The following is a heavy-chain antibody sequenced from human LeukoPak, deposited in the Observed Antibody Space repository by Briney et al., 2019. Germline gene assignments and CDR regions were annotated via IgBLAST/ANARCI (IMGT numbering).Heavy chain of an antibody. V-gene: IGHV4-39*01. CDR3: ARGIAVAGTGKY. CDR1: GGSISGSSFY. CDR2: IHYTGST. J-gene: IGHJ4*02. Sequence: SETLSLTCAVSGGSISGSSFYWGWIRQPPGEGLEWIGSIHYTGSTDYNPSLKSRVTISVDTSKNQFSLKLSSVTAADTAIYYCARGIAVAGTGKYWGQGTQVTVSS. D-gene: IGHD6-19*01.